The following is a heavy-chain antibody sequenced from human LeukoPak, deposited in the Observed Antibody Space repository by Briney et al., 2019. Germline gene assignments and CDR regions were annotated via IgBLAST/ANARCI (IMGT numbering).Heavy chain of an antibody. D-gene: IGHD6-13*01. CDR3: ARRIAGFYYFDY. CDR1: GGSISSYY. J-gene: IGHJ4*02. V-gene: IGHV4-59*08. Sequence: SETLSLTCTVSGGSISSYYWSWIRQPPGKGLEWIGYIYYSGSTNYNPSLKSRVTISVDTSKNQFSLKLSSVTAADTAVYYCARRIAGFYYFDYWGQGTLVTVSS. CDR2: IYYSGST.